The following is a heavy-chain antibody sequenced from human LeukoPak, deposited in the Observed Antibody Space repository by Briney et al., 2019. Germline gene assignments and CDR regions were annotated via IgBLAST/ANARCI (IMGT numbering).Heavy chain of an antibody. V-gene: IGHV3-23*01. CDR1: GFTFSTYA. CDR2: ITGSGGST. Sequence: PGGSLRLSCAASGFTFSTYAMTWVRQAPGNGLGWVSAITGSGGSTYYADSVKGRFTISRDNSKNTLYLQMNSLRAEDTAVYYCAKRSGGYCFDYWGQGTLVTVSS. D-gene: IGHD1-26*01. J-gene: IGHJ4*02. CDR3: AKRSGGYCFDY.